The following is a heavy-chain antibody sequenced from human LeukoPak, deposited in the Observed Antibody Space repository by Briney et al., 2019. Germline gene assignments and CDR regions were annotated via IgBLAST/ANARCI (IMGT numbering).Heavy chain of an antibody. Sequence: GGSLRLSCAASGFTFSDYYMSWIRQAPGKGLEWVSYISSSGSTIYYADSVKGRFTISRDNAKNSLYLQMNSLRAEDTAVYYCARLIRGSSWYLPHLDYWGQGTLVTVSS. V-gene: IGHV3-11*01. CDR3: ARLIRGSSWYLPHLDY. D-gene: IGHD6-13*01. CDR1: GFTFSDYY. CDR2: ISSSGSTI. J-gene: IGHJ4*02.